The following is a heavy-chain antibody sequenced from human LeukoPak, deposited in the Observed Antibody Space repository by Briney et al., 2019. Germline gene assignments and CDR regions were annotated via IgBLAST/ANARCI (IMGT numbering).Heavy chain of an antibody. D-gene: IGHD6-19*01. CDR1: GGSITNTNY. Sequence: SETLSLTCGVSGGSITNTNYWTWVRQPPGKGLEWIGEVNLQGSTNYNPSLMGRVAISVDTSENHISLQLTSVTAADTAVYYCARDKGGYAGGWSRGYYYYGMDVWGQGTTVTVS. CDR3: ARDKGGYAGGWSRGYYYYGMDV. V-gene: IGHV4-4*02. CDR2: VNLQGST. J-gene: IGHJ6*02.